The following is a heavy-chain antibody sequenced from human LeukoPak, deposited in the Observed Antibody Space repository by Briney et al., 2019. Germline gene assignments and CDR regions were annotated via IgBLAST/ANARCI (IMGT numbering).Heavy chain of an antibody. V-gene: IGHV4-59*01. Sequence: SETLSLTCTASGGSISNYYWSWIRQPRGKGLEWIGYVYYSGSTNYNPSLKSRGTISVDTSKNQFSLKLSSVTAADTAVYYCARAEGAIPNFDYWGQGTLVTVSS. J-gene: IGHJ4*02. CDR1: GGSISNYY. CDR2: VYYSGST. CDR3: ARAEGAIPNFDY. D-gene: IGHD1-26*01.